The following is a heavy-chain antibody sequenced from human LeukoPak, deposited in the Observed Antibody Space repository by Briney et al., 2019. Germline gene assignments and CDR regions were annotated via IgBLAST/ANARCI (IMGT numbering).Heavy chain of an antibody. CDR3: ARHVEIMDHFDY. V-gene: IGHV4-59*08. D-gene: IGHD1-1*01. CDR2: IYYSGST. Sequence: ETLSLTCTVSGGSISSYYWSWIRQPPGKGLEWIGYIYYSGSTNYNPSLKSRVTISVDTSKNQFSLKLSSVTAADTAVYYCARHVEIMDHFDYWGQGTLVTVSS. CDR1: GGSISSYY. J-gene: IGHJ4*02.